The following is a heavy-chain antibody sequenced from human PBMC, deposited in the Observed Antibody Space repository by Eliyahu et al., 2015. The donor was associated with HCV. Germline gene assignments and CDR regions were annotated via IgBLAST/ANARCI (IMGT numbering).Heavy chain of an antibody. V-gene: IGHV1-69*01. CDR1: GGTFSTSG. J-gene: IGHJ4*02. Sequence: QVQLLQSGAEVRKPGSSVKVSCKTSGGTFSTSGISWVRQAPGQGLEWMGGIIPLFGTANYAQRFQGRVTISPDESTSTAYMELSSLRSEDTAVYYCAREWVSNTVVTPFFVYWGQGTLVTVSS. CDR3: AREWVSNTVVTPFFVY. D-gene: IGHD4-23*01. CDR2: IIPLFGTA.